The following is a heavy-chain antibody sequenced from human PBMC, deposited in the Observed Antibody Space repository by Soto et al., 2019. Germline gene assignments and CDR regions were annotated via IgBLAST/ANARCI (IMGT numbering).Heavy chain of an antibody. V-gene: IGHV3-33*01. CDR3: ARDSCAGDCGGPEF. Sequence: QVQLVESGGGVVQPGRSLRLSCSASGFTFTSYGMHWVRQAPGKGLEWVAVIWADGSGKYYADYVKGRFTLSRDNSKNTLFLQMNSLRAEDTAVYFCARDSCAGDCGGPEFWGQGTLVTVSS. CDR2: IWADGSGK. J-gene: IGHJ4*02. D-gene: IGHD2-21*02. CDR1: GFTFTSYG.